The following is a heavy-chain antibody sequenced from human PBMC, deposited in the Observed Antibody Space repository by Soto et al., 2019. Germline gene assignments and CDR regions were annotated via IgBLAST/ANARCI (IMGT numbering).Heavy chain of an antibody. J-gene: IGHJ4*02. CDR1: GGSISSYY. Sequence: SETLSLTCTVSGGSISSYYWSWIRQPPGKGLEWIGYIYYSGSTNYNPSLKSRVTISVDTSKNQFSLKLSSVTAADTAVHYCARDESSGWYFDYWGQGTLVTVSS. CDR3: ARDESSGWYFDY. CDR2: IYYSGST. D-gene: IGHD6-19*01. V-gene: IGHV4-59*01.